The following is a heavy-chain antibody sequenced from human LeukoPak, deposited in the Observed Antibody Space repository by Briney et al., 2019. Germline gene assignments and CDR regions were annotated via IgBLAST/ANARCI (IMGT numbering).Heavy chain of an antibody. J-gene: IGHJ4*02. CDR2: INHSGST. Sequence: PSETLSLTCAVYGGSFSGYYWSWIRQPPGKGLEWIGEINHSGSTNYNPSLKSRVTISVHTSKNLFSLKLSSVTAADTAVYYCARGGLTYYDILTGYYTYYYFDYWGQGTLVTVSS. D-gene: IGHD3-9*01. CDR1: GGSFSGYY. V-gene: IGHV4-34*01. CDR3: ARGGLTYYDILTGYYTYYYFDY.